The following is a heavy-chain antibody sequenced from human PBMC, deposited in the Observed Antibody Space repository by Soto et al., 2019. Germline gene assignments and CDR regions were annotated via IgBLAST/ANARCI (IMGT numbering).Heavy chain of an antibody. Sequence: GGSLRLSCAASGFTFSSYTMNWVRQAPGKGLEWVSFISSSSSYIYYADSVKGRFTISRDNAKNSLYLQMNSLRAEDTAVYYCARDLGGYCSSTSCYTGAIFDYWGQGTLVTVSS. J-gene: IGHJ4*02. V-gene: IGHV3-21*01. CDR1: GFTFSSYT. CDR2: ISSSSSYI. D-gene: IGHD2-2*02. CDR3: ARDLGGYCSSTSCYTGAIFDY.